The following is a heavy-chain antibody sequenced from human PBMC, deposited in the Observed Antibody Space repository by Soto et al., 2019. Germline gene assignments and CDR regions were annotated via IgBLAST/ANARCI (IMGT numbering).Heavy chain of an antibody. CDR3: ARDGASLWFGELFRYYGMDV. Sequence: QVQLVESGGGVVQPVRSLRLSCAASGFTFSSYAMHWVRQAPGKGLEWVAVISYDGSNKYYSDSVKGRFTISRDNSKNALYLQIISLRAEDTAVYNCARDGASLWFGELFRYYGMDVWGPGTTVTVSS. CDR1: GFTFSSYA. D-gene: IGHD3-10*01. V-gene: IGHV3-30-3*01. CDR2: ISYDGSNK. J-gene: IGHJ6*02.